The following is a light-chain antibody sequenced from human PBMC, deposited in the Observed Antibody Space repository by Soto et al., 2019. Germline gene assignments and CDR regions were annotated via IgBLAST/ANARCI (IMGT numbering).Light chain of an antibody. CDR2: RND. Sequence: QSVLTQPPSASGTPGQRVTISCSGSSSNIGSNYVYWYQQLPGTAPKLLIYRNDQRPSGVPDRFSGSKSGTSASLAISGLRSEDEADYHCAAWDDSLSGLVVFGGGTKL. V-gene: IGLV1-47*01. J-gene: IGLJ2*01. CDR3: AAWDDSLSGLVV. CDR1: SSNIGSNY.